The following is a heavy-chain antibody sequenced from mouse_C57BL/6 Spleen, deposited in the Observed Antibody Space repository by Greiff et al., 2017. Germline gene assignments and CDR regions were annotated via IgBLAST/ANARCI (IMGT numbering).Heavy chain of an antibody. V-gene: IGHV1-53*01. CDR3: ARSGYYYGAMDY. D-gene: IGHD1-1*01. CDR1: GYTFTSYW. J-gene: IGHJ4*01. CDR2: INPSNGGT. Sequence: QVHVKQPGTELVKPGASVKLSCKASGYTFTSYWMHWVKQRPGQGLEWIGNINPSNGGTNYNEKFKSKATLTVDKSSSTAYMQLSSLTSEDSAVYYCARSGYYYGAMDYWGQGTSVTVSS.